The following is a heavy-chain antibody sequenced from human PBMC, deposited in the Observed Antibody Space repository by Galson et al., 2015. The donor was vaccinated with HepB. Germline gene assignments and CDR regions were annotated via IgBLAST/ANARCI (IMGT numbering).Heavy chain of an antibody. CDR1: GFTFNSYA. Sequence: SLRLSCAASGFTFNSYAMHWVRQAPGKGLEHVSALSTAGKNTYYADSVKGRFTISRDNSKNMLDLQMSSLRLEDRAVYYCVKGTAQRYYDFWSGYYFDHWGQGTRVTVSS. V-gene: IGHV3-64D*06. CDR3: VKGTAQRYYDFWSGYYFDH. CDR2: LSTAGKNT. J-gene: IGHJ4*02. D-gene: IGHD3-3*01.